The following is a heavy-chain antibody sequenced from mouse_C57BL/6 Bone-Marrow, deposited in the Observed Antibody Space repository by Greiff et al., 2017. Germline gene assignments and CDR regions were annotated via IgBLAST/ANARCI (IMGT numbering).Heavy chain of an antibody. CDR3: ARAGVYYVSSLAWFAY. CDR2: IDPSDSYT. Sequence: QVQLQQPGAELVRPGTSVKLSCKASGYTFTSYWMHWVKQRPGQGLEWIGVIDPSDSYTNYNQKFKGKATLTVDTSSSTAYMQLSSLTSEDSAVYYCARAGVYYVSSLAWFAYWGQGTLVTVSA. CDR1: GYTFTSYW. V-gene: IGHV1-59*01. D-gene: IGHD1-1*01. J-gene: IGHJ3*01.